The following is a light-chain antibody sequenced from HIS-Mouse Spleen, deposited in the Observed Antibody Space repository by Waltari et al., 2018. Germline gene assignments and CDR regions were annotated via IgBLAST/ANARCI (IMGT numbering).Light chain of an antibody. CDR3: AAWDDSLSGPV. CDR2: RNN. J-gene: IGLJ3*02. V-gene: IGLV1-47*01. Sequence: VLTQPPSVSVAPGKTARITCGGNNIGSNYVYWYQQLPGTAPKLLLYRNNQRPSWVPDRFSGSEAGTSASLAISGLRSEDEADYYCAAWDDSLSGPVFGGGTKLTVL. CDR1: NIGSNY.